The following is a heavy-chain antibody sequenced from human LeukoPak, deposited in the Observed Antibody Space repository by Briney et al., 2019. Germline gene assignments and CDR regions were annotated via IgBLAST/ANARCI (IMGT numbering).Heavy chain of an antibody. Sequence: SETLSLTCAVHGGSFSGYYWSWIRQPPGKGLEWIGEINHSGSTNYNPSLKSRVTISVDTSKNQFSLKLSSVTAADTAVYYCAREQLLLWYFDLWGRGTLVTVSS. CDR1: GGSFSGYY. CDR2: INHSGST. J-gene: IGHJ2*01. D-gene: IGHD2-2*01. V-gene: IGHV4-34*01. CDR3: AREQLLLWYFDL.